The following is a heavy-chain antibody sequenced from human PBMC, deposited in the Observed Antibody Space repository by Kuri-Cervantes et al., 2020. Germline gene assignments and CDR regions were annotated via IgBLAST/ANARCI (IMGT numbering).Heavy chain of an antibody. CDR2: FDPEDGET. Sequence: ASGKVSCKVSGYTLTELSMHWVRQAPGKGLEWMGGFDPEDGETIYAQKFQGRVTMTEDTSTDTAYMELSSLRSEDTAVYYCATTPSGSGWYWFDTWGQGTLVTVSA. D-gene: IGHD6-19*01. CDR1: GYTLTELS. J-gene: IGHJ5*02. V-gene: IGHV1-24*01. CDR3: ATTPSGSGWYWFDT.